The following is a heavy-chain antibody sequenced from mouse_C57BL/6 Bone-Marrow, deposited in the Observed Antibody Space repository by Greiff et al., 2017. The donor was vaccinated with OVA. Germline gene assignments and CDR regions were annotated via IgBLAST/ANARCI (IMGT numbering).Heavy chain of an antibody. D-gene: IGHD1-1*01. CDR3: AGDDYYGSRPFAY. Sequence: DVMLVESGGGLVKPGGSLKLSCAASGFTFSSYAMSWVRQTPEKRLEWVATISDGGSYTYYPDNVKGRFTISRDNAKNNLYLQMSHLKSEDTAMYYCAGDDYYGSRPFAYWGQGTLVTVSA. V-gene: IGHV5-4*01. J-gene: IGHJ3*01. CDR1: GFTFSSYA. CDR2: ISDGGSYT.